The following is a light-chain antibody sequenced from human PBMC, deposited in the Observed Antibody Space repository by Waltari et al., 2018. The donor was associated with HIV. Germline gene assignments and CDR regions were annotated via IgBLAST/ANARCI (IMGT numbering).Light chain of an antibody. J-gene: IGLJ2*01. CDR1: SSHIWNNS. V-gene: IGLV1-51*01. Sequence: QSVLTQPPSVSATPGQKVTISCSGSSSHIWNNSVSWYQQLPGTAPKLLIYDSNKRPSGIPDRFSGSKSGTSATLGITGLQTGDEADYYCGTWDNSLSAAVFGGGTRLTVL. CDR3: GTWDNSLSAAV. CDR2: DSN.